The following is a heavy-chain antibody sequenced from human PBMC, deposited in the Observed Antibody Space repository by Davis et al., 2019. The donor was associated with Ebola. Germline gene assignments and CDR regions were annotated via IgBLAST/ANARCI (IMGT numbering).Heavy chain of an antibody. CDR2: IIPIFGTA. V-gene: IGHV1-69*13. J-gene: IGHJ3*02. CDR1: GGTFSSYA. D-gene: IGHD3-22*01. CDR3: AKDHEPNYDSSGYWPDAFDI. Sequence: SVKVSCKASGGTFSSYAISWVRQAPGQGLEWMGGIIPIFGTANYAQKFQGRVTITADESTSTAYMELSSLRSEDTAVYYCAKDHEPNYDSSGYWPDAFDIWGQGTMVTVSS.